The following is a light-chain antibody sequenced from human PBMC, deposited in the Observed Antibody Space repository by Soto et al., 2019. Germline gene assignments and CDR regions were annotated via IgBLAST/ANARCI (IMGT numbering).Light chain of an antibody. CDR1: SSHIGATYD. CDR3: QAFDNSLSASGV. CDR2: GNS. Sequence: QSVLTQPPSVSGAPGQRVTISCAGSSSHIGATYDIHWYQQLPGAAPRLLIYGNSNRPSGVPDRFAGSKSGTSASLAIIGLRVEDEGIHYCQAFDNSLSASGVFGGGTKLTVL. J-gene: IGLJ3*02. V-gene: IGLV1-40*01.